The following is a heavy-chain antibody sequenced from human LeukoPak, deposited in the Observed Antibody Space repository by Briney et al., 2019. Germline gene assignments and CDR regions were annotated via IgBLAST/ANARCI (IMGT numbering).Heavy chain of an antibody. V-gene: IGHV4-4*07. CDR2: IYSSGST. D-gene: IGHD3-22*01. J-gene: IGHJ5*02. Sequence: SETLSLTCSVSSGSMSSCHWSWIRQSAGKGLEWIGHIYSSGSTIYTPSLKSRVTMSVDTSKNQFSLKLSSVTAADPAVYYCASYSSGYLLSWGQGTLVTVSS. CDR3: ASYSSGYLLS. CDR1: SGSMSSCH.